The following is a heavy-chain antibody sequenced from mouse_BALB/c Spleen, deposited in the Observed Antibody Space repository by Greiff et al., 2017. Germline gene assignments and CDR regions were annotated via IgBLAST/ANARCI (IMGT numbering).Heavy chain of an antibody. V-gene: IGHV5-9-4*01. CDR2: ISSGGSYT. D-gene: IGHD1-1*01. CDR3: ARGDGSSYSWFAY. J-gene: IGHJ3*01. CDR1: GFTFSSYA. Sequence: EVMLVESGGGLVKPGGSLKLSCAASGFTFSSYAMSWVRQSPEKRLEWVAEISSGGSYTYYPDTVTGRFTISRDNAKNTLYLEMSSLRSEDTAMYYCARGDGSSYSWFAYWGQGTLVTVSA.